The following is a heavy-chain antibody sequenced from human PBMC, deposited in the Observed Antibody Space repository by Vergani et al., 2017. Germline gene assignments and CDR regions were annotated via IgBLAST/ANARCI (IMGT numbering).Heavy chain of an antibody. Sequence: EVQLLESGGGLVQPGGSLRLSCAASGFTFSSYAMSWVRQAPGKGLEWVSAISGSGGSTYYADSVKGRFTISRDKSKNTLYLKMNSLRAEDTAVYYCAKVVHRPQSYFDYGSQGSLVTVSS. J-gene: IGHJ4*02. CDR3: AKVVHRPQSYFDY. D-gene: IGHD1-1*01. V-gene: IGHV3-23*01. CDR2: ISGSGGST. CDR1: GFTFSSYA.